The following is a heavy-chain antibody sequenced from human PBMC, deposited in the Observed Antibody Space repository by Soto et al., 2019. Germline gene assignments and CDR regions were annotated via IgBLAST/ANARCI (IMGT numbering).Heavy chain of an antibody. CDR1: GFTFNSYW. CDR2: IRQDGNEK. Sequence: EVRLVESGGGLVQPGGSLRLSCAASGFTFNSYWMTWVRQAPGQGLEWVANIRQDGNEKNYVDSVKGRFTISRDNAQNSLFLQLNSLRADDTAAYYCARGYCSGGFCFAGAFDIWGQGTRVTVSS. V-gene: IGHV3-7*01. D-gene: IGHD2-15*01. CDR3: ARGYCSGGFCFAGAFDI. J-gene: IGHJ3*02.